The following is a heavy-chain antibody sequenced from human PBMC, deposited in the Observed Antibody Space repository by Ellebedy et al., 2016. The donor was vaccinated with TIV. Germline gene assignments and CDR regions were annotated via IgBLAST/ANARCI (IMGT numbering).Heavy chain of an antibody. CDR2: INPNSGGT. CDR1: GYTFTGYY. D-gene: IGHD6-6*01. CDR3: ARDAEYSSSSLDP. Sequence: ASVKVSCXASGYTFTGYYMHWVRQAPGQGLEWMGWINPNSGGTNYAQKFQGRVTMTRDTSTGTVYMELSSLRSEDTAVYYCARDAEYSSSSLDPWGQGTLVTVSS. V-gene: IGHV1-2*02. J-gene: IGHJ5*02.